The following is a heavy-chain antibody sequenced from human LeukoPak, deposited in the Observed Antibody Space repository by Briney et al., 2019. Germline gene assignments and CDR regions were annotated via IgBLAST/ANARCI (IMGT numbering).Heavy chain of an antibody. CDR3: ARMGMHSDAWAPLWLDY. Sequence: ASVKVSCKASGYIFTSYGISWVRQAPGQGLEWMGWISVYNAHTNYAQRFQGRITMTTDTSTSITYMELRSLRSDDTAVYYCARMGMHSDAWAPLWLDYWGQGTLVTVSS. J-gene: IGHJ4*02. CDR2: ISVYNAHT. CDR1: GYIFTSYG. V-gene: IGHV1-18*01. D-gene: IGHD2-8*01.